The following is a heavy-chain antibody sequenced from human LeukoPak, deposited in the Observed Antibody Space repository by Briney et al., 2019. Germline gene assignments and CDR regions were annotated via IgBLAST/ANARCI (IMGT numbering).Heavy chain of an antibody. CDR1: GYTFTGYY. Sequence: GASVKVSCKASGYTFTGYYMHWVRQAPGQGLEWMGWINPNSGGTNYAQKLQGRVTMTTDTSTSTAYMELRSLRSDDTAVYYCASRYCSSTSCSNYYYYMDVWGKGTTVTVSS. CDR3: ASRYCSSTSCSNYYYYMDV. J-gene: IGHJ6*03. D-gene: IGHD2-2*01. CDR2: INPNSGGT. V-gene: IGHV1-2*02.